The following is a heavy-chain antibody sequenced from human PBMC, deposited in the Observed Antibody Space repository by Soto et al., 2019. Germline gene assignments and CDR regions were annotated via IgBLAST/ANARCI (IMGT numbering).Heavy chain of an antibody. D-gene: IGHD3-3*01. CDR2: ISSSSSYI. Sequence: PWGALIVSCASSVFTFSIYSMNWVRQAPGKGLELVSSISSSSSYIYYADSVKGRFTISRDNVKNSLYLQMNSLRAKDTAVYYCARTSGITTSAFDIWGQGTMVTVSS. CDR1: VFTFSIYS. CDR3: ARTSGITTSAFDI. V-gene: IGHV3-21*01. J-gene: IGHJ3*02.